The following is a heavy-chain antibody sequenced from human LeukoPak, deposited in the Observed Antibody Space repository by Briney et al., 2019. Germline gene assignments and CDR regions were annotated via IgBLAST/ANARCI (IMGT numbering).Heavy chain of an antibody. CDR2: IKSKTDGGTT. Sequence: GGSLRPSCAASGFTFSNAWMSWVRQAPGKGLEWVGRIKSKTDGGTTDYAAPVKGRFTISRDDSKNTLYLQMNSLKTEDTAVYYCTTDQYYYDSSGYHTWTIDYWGQGTLVTVSS. CDR3: TTDQYYYDSSGYHTWTIDY. D-gene: IGHD3-22*01. V-gene: IGHV3-15*01. CDR1: GFTFSNAW. J-gene: IGHJ4*02.